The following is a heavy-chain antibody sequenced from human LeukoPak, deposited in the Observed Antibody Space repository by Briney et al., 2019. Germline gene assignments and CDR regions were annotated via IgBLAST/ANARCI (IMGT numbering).Heavy chain of an antibody. CDR1: GFTFSSYS. V-gene: IGHV3-21*01. J-gene: IGHJ6*02. CDR3: ARDVIGSSSGGMDV. Sequence: GGSLRLSCAASGFTFSSYSMNWVRQAPGKGLEWVSSISSSSSYIYYADSVKGRFTISRDNAKNSLYLQMNSLRAGDTAVYYCARDVIGSSSGGMDVWGQGTTVTVSS. D-gene: IGHD6-6*01. CDR2: ISSSSSYI.